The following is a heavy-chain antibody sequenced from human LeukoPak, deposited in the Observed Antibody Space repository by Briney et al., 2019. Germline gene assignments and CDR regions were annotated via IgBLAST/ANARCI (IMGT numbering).Heavy chain of an antibody. V-gene: IGHV3-74*03. D-gene: IGHD1-14*01. CDR3: ARSNHADDF. CDR2: INTSGSST. J-gene: IGHJ4*02. CDR1: GFTFSDYW. Sequence: PGGSPRLSCAASGFTFSDYWTHWVRQVPGKGLVWVSRINTSGSSTTYAESVKGRFTISRDNAKNTLYLQMDSLRAEDTGVYYCARSNHADDFWGQGTLVTVSS.